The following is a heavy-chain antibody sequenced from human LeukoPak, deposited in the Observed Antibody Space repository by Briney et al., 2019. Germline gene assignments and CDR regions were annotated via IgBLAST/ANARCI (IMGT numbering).Heavy chain of an antibody. Sequence: GGSLRHSCAASGFTFSSYSMNWVRQAPGKGLEWVSSISSSSSYIYYADSVKGRFTISRDNAKNSLYLQMNSLRAEDTAVYYCARDRPYCSGGSCYQFDYWGQGTLVTVSS. CDR3: ARDRPYCSGGSCYQFDY. D-gene: IGHD2-15*01. CDR1: GFTFSSYS. J-gene: IGHJ4*02. CDR2: ISSSSSYI. V-gene: IGHV3-21*01.